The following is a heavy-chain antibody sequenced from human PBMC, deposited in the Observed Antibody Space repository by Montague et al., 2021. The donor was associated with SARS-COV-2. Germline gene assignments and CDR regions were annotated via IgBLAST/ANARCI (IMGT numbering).Heavy chain of an antibody. V-gene: IGHV4-61*01. J-gene: IGHJ6*02. Sequence: SETLSLTCTVSGGSVSSATGYWSWIRQPPGKGLEWIGYIHYSGTTSYKSSLKSRVSLSLDTSKNQFSLNLTSVTAADTAVYHCVREFGYCSRGAYHGNLDAWGQGTTVTVSS. CDR1: GGSVSSATGY. CDR2: IHYSGTT. D-gene: IGHD6-19*01. CDR3: VREFGYCSRGAYHGNLDA.